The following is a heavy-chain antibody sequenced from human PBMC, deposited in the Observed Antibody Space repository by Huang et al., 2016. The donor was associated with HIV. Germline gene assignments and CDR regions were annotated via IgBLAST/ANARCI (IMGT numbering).Heavy chain of an antibody. D-gene: IGHD6-25*01. V-gene: IGHV4-34*02. CDR1: GGSFSGYY. CDR3: ARGPAPDY. J-gene: IGHJ4*02. Sequence: QVQLQQWGAGLLKPSETLSLTCAVYGGSFSGYYWTWIRQPPGKGLEWIGGINHRGSTNYKASLKSRVRRSVDTSKKQFSLKLKSVTAADTAVYYCARGPAPDYWGQGTLVTVSS. CDR2: INHRGST.